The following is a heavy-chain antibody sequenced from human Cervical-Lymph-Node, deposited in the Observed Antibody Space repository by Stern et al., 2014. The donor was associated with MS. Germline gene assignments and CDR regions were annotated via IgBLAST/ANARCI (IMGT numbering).Heavy chain of an antibody. Sequence: VQLVESGAEVKKPGASVKVSCKASGYTFTSYEINWVRQATGHGLEWMGWMKPNSGNTGYAQNFQGRVTMTRNTSISTAYMELSSLRSEDTAVYYCARCRPGELFPDYWGQGTLVTVSS. V-gene: IGHV1-8*01. J-gene: IGHJ4*02. D-gene: IGHD3-10*01. CDR1: GYTFTSYE. CDR2: MKPNSGNT. CDR3: ARCRPGELFPDY.